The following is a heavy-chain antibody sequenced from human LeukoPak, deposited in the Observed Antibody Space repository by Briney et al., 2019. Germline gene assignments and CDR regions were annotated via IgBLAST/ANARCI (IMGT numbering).Heavy chain of an antibody. CDR2: INQDGSEK. D-gene: IGHD5-24*01. J-gene: IGHJ5*02. CDR3: VRDAGSRDWFDP. CDR1: GFIFSNYW. Sequence: GGSLRLSCAASGFIFSNYWMTWVRQAPGKGLEWVANINQDGSEKYYVDSVKGRFTISRDNAKKSLYLQMNTLRGEDTAVYYCVRDAGSRDWFDPWGQGTLVTVSS. V-gene: IGHV3-7*01.